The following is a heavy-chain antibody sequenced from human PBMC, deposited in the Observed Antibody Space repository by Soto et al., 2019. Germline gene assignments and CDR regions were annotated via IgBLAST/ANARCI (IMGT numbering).Heavy chain of an antibody. CDR3: ASLYCTNGVCYSDDAFDI. J-gene: IGHJ3*02. CDR2: ISGSSYI. CDR1: GITFSSYA. V-gene: IGHV3-21*01. D-gene: IGHD2-8*01. Sequence: PGGSLRLSCAASGITFSSYAMSWVRQAPGKGLEWVSAISGSSYIYYADSVKGRFTISRDNAKNSLYLQMNSLRAEDTAVYYCASLYCTNGVCYSDDAFDIWGQGTMVTVS.